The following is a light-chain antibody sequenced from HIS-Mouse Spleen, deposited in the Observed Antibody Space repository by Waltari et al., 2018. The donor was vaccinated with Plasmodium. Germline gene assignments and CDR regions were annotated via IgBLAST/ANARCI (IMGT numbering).Light chain of an antibody. CDR2: EDS. CDR3: YSTDSSGNHRV. V-gene: IGLV3-10*01. J-gene: IGLJ3*02. Sequence: SYELTQPPSVSVSPGQKARITCSGAALPKNYAYWYPQQSGQAPVLVIYEDSKRPSGIPERFSGSSSGTMATLTISGAQVEDEADYYCYSTDSSGNHRVFGGGTKLTVL. CDR1: ALPKNY.